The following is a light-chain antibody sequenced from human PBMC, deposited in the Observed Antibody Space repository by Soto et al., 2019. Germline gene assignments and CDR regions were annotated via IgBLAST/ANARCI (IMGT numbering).Light chain of an antibody. CDR3: ETWDTYTRV. V-gene: IGLV4-60*03. CDR2: LEASGSY. CDR1: SGHSSDT. Sequence: QPVLTQSSSASASLGSSVKFTCTLSSGHSSDTIAWHQQQPGKAPRYLMKLEASGSYSKGSGVPDRFSGSRSGADRYLTISNLQSEDEADYYCETWDTYTRVFGGGTKLTVL. J-gene: IGLJ2*01.